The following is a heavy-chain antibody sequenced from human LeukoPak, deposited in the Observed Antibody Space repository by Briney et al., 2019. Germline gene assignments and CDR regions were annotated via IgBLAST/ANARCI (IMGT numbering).Heavy chain of an antibody. CDR3: ARGLGYCSGGSCPRNTYFDY. V-gene: IGHV3-21*01. Sequence: GGSLRLSCAASGFTFSSYSMNWVRQAPGKGLEWVSSISSSSSYIYYADSVKGRFTISRGNAKNSLYLQMNSLRAEDTAVYYCARGLGYCSGGSCPRNTYFDYWGQGTLVTVSS. D-gene: IGHD2-15*01. J-gene: IGHJ4*02. CDR1: GFTFSSYS. CDR2: ISSSSSYI.